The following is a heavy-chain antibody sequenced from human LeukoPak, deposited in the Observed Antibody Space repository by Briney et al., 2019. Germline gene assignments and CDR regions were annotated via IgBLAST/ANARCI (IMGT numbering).Heavy chain of an antibody. D-gene: IGHD6-19*01. CDR3: ARGSSGWYEYYFDY. CDR1: GYTFTSYA. Sequence: ASVKVSCKASGYTFTSYAMHWVRQAPGQRLEWMGWINAGNGNTKYSQKFQGRVTITRDTSASTAYMELSSLRSEDTAVYYCARGSSGWYEYYFDYWGQGTLVTVSS. J-gene: IGHJ4*02. CDR2: INAGNGNT. V-gene: IGHV1-3*01.